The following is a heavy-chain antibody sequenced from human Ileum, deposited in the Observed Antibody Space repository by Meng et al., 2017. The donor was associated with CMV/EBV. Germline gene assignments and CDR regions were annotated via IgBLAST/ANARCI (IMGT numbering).Heavy chain of an antibody. D-gene: IGHD3-10*01. Sequence: QVQADESGPGLVKTSETLSLTCYVSGGSISNYYWSWIRQPAGKGLEWIAHIYISGTTNYNPSLKSRVTMSVDTSRNQFSLKLTSVTAADTAVYYCARNYGSGNWNFFHYWGQGTLVTVSS. V-gene: IGHV4-4*07. CDR3: ARNYGSGNWNFFHY. CDR2: IYISGTT. J-gene: IGHJ4*02. CDR1: GGSISNYY.